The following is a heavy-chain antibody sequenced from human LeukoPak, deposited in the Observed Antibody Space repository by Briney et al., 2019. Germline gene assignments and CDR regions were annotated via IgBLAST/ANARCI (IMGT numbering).Heavy chain of an antibody. D-gene: IGHD6-13*01. Sequence: GESLKISCKGSGYSFSSHWIAWVRQVPGKGLEWMGIIYPGDSETRYRPSFQGQVTISADKSISTAYLQWSSLKASDTAMYYCARSSYSSSWYWDAFDIWGQGTMVTVSS. V-gene: IGHV5-51*01. CDR3: ARSSYSSSWYWDAFDI. CDR1: GYSFSSHW. CDR2: IYPGDSET. J-gene: IGHJ3*02.